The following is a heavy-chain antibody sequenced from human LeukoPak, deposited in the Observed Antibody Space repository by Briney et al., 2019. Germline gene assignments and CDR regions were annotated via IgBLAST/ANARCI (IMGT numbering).Heavy chain of an antibody. J-gene: IGHJ4*02. V-gene: IGHV1-2*06. CDR1: RYTFTDYY. D-gene: IGHD1-26*01. Sequence: ASVKVSCKASRYTFTDYYMHWVRQAPGQGLEWMGRINPKSGGTNYAQKFQGRVTMTRDTSISTAYMELSRLRSDDTAVYYCARGTVGATGSDYWGQGTLVTVSS. CDR3: ARGTVGATGSDY. CDR2: INPKSGGT.